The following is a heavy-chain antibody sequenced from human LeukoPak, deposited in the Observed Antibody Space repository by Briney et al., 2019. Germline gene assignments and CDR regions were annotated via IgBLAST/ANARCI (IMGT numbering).Heavy chain of an antibody. Sequence: PGGSLRLSCTASGFSLSTYDMHWVRQAPGEGLEWVSYFGISGITYYADSVKGRFTISRDNAKNSLYLQMNSLSAEDTAVYYCAGFAYDPYWGQGTPVTVSS. V-gene: IGHV3-69-1*01. D-gene: IGHD5-12*01. CDR3: AGFAYDPY. CDR1: GFSLSTYD. CDR2: FGISGIT. J-gene: IGHJ4*02.